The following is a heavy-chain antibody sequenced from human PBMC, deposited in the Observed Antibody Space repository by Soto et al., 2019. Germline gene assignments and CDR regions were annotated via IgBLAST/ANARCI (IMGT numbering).Heavy chain of an antibody. Sequence: GGSLRLSCAASGFSVTNTYMHWVRQAPGKGLEWVSVISGPGVTYYADSVKGRIALSRDTSQNTMYLHMRNLRADDTAVYYCARTRLQYRELVSWGQGTLVTVSS. CDR3: ARTRLQYRELVS. V-gene: IGHV3-53*01. CDR1: GFSVTNTY. J-gene: IGHJ5*02. D-gene: IGHD4-4*01. CDR2: ISGPGVT.